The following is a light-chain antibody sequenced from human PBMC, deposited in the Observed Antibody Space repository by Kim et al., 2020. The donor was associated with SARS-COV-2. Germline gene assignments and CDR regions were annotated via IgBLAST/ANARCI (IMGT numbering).Light chain of an antibody. CDR3: QQSYSFPRT. J-gene: IGKJ1*01. CDR2: KAS. CDR1: QSDSSW. V-gene: IGKV1-39*01. Sequence: ASVGDTDTITCRASQSDSSWLNGYQQKPGKAPQLLIYKASTLQSGVPARFSGSASGTDFTLTISSLQPEDFATYYCQQSYSFPRTFGQGTKVDIK.